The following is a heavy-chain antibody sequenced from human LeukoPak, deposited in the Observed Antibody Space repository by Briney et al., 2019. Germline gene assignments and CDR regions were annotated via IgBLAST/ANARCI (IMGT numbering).Heavy chain of an antibody. D-gene: IGHD6-13*01. V-gene: IGHV1-24*01. J-gene: IGHJ4*02. Sequence: ASVKVSCKVSGYTLTELSMHWVRQAPGKGLEWMGGFDPEDGETIYAQKFQGRVTMTEDTSTDTAYMELSSLRSEDTAVYYCATAPGIAAALDYWGQGTLVTVSS. CDR1: GYTLTELS. CDR2: FDPEDGET. CDR3: ATAPGIAAALDY.